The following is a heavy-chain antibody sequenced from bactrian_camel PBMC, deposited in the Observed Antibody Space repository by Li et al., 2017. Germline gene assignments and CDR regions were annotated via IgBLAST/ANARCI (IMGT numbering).Heavy chain of an antibody. V-gene: IGHV3S53*01. CDR2: IYVDSGVT. Sequence: HVQLVESGGGSVQAGGSLRLSCTHSVYRYNLNSMGWFRQAPGKQREGVAVIYVDSGVTYYVDSVKGRFTISHDKTKNTVYLQMDDLRPEDTGTYYCAADFGDRGPVLAVRPGDFGYWGQGTQVTVS. CDR1: VYRYNLNS. D-gene: IGHD6*01. CDR3: AADFGDRGPVLAVRPGDFGY. J-gene: IGHJ6*01.